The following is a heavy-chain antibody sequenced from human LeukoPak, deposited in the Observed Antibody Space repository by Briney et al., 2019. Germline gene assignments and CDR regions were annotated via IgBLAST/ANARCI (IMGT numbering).Heavy chain of an antibody. Sequence: PSETLSLTCAVYGGSFSGYYWSWIRQPPGKGLEWIGKINHSGSTNYNPSLKSRILFSVDTSQNQFSLKLNPVTAADTAVYYCVREILYCSGGSCYRGPFDNWGQGTLVTVSA. J-gene: IGHJ4*02. V-gene: IGHV4-34*01. CDR2: INHSGST. CDR3: VREILYCSGGSCYRGPFDN. D-gene: IGHD2-15*01. CDR1: GGSFSGYY.